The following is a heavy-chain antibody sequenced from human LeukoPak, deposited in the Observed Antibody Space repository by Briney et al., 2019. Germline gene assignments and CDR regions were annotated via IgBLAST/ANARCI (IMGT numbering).Heavy chain of an antibody. CDR2: ISSSSSYI. CDR3: ARDIVVVPAALDAFDI. V-gene: IGHV3-21*01. D-gene: IGHD2-2*01. CDR1: GFTFSSYS. J-gene: IGHJ3*02. Sequence: GGSLRLSCAASGFTFSSYSMNWVRQAPGKGLEWVSSISSSSSYIYYADSVKGRFTISRDNAKNSLYLQMNSLRAEDTAVYYCARDIVVVPAALDAFDIWGQGTMVTVSS.